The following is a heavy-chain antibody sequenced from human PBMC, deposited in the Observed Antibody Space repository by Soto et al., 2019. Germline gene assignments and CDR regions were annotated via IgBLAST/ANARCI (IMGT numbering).Heavy chain of an antibody. CDR2: INYSGST. J-gene: IGHJ4*02. V-gene: IGHV4-59*08. CDR1: GGSISSYY. CDR3: ARHKYPAYHSGWLIDH. Sequence: QVQLQESGPGLVKPSETLSLTCTVSGGSISSYYWSWIRQPPGKGLEWIAYINYSGSTNYNPSLKSRVTISVDTSKNQLSLKVTSVTAADTAVYYCARHKYPAYHSGWLIDHWGQGTLVTVSS. D-gene: IGHD6-19*01.